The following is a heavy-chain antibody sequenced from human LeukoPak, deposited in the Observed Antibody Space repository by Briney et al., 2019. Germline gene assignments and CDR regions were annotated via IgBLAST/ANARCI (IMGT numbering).Heavy chain of an antibody. J-gene: IGHJ5*02. CDR3: ARSRGPRWLRLPSNWFDP. D-gene: IGHD5-12*01. CDR2: MNPNSGNA. V-gene: IGHV1-8*01. CDR1: GYTFTNYE. Sequence: ASVKVSCKASGYTFTNYEINWVRQANGQGLEWMGWMNPNSGNAGYARKFQGRVTMTRDTSINTAYMELSSLRSEDTAVYYCARSRGPRWLRLPSNWFDPWGQGTLVTVSS.